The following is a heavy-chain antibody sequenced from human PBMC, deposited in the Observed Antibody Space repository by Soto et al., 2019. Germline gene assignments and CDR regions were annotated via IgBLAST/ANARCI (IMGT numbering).Heavy chain of an antibody. CDR2: MNPNSGNT. D-gene: IGHD4-17*01. CDR3: ARGYGDYHYYYYYMDV. Sequence: ASVKVSCKASGYTFTSYGISWVRQATGQGLEWMGWMNPNSGNTGYAQKLQGRVTMTRNTSISTAYMELSSLRSEDTAVYYCARGYGDYHYYYYYMDVWGKGTTVTVSS. J-gene: IGHJ6*03. CDR1: GYTFTSYG. V-gene: IGHV1-8*02.